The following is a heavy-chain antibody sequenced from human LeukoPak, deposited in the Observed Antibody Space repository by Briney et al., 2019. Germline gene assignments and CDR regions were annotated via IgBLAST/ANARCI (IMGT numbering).Heavy chain of an antibody. CDR3: ARDGPQYCSGGSCYSGY. D-gene: IGHD2-15*01. Sequence: SVKVSCKASGGTFSSDAISWVRQAPGQGLECMGGIIPIFGTANYAQKFQGRVTITADESTSTAYMELSSLGSDDTAVYYCARDGPQYCSGGSCYSGYWGQGTLVTVSS. CDR2: IIPIFGTA. J-gene: IGHJ4*02. V-gene: IGHV1-69*13. CDR1: GGTFSSDA.